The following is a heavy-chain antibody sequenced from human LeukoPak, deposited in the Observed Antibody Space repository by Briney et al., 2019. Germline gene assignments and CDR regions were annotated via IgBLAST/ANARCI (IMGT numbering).Heavy chain of an antibody. V-gene: IGHV3-23*01. CDR2: ISGSGSKT. D-gene: IGHD3-9*01. Sequence: PGGSLRLSCAASGFTFGNYAMGWVRQAPGKGLEWVSDISGSGSKTYYADSVKGRFTISRDNSRNTLYLQMNSLRAEDTALFYCAKHSHGYHKAIESRGQGTLVTVSS. CDR1: GFTFGNYA. J-gene: IGHJ4*02. CDR3: AKHSHGYHKAIES.